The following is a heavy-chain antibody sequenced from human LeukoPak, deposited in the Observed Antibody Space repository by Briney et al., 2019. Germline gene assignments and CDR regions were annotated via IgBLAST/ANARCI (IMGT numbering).Heavy chain of an antibody. CDR2: LYHSGSP. CDR3: TRDSGYEFDF. V-gene: IGHV4-38-2*02. D-gene: IGHD5-12*01. Sequence: SETLSLTCTVSGYSISSGYYWGWVRQPPGKGLEWIGSLYHSGSPYSNPSLQSRVTISVDTSKNQFSLKLSSMIAADTAVYYCTRDSGYEFDFWGQGTLVMVSS. J-gene: IGHJ4*02. CDR1: GYSISSGYY.